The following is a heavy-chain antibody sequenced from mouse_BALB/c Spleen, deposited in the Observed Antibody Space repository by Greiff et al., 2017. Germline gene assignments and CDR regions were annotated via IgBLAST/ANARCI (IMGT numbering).Heavy chain of an antibody. V-gene: IGHV1-20*02. D-gene: IGHD1-1*01. CDR2: INPYNGDT. CDR3: ANYGSSYGFAY. CDR1: GYSFTGYF. J-gene: IGHJ3*01. Sequence: VQLQQSGPELVKPGASVKISCKASGYSFTGYFMNWVMQSHGKSLEWIGRINPYNGDTFYNQKFKGKATLTVDKSSSTAHMELRSLASEDSPVYYCANYGSSYGFAYWGQGTLVTVSA.